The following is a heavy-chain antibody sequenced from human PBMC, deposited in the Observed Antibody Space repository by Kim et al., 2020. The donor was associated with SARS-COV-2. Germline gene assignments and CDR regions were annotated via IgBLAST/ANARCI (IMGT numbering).Heavy chain of an antibody. CDR1: GYTFNNYY. D-gene: IGHD3-22*01. V-gene: IGHV1-46*02. CDR2: FNPSRGST. Sequence: ASVKVSCKASGYTFNNYYIHWVRQAPGQGLEWMGIFNPSRGSTSYAQKFQGRVTMTRDTSTSTVYMELSSLRSEDTAVYYCARGQYYYDSSGYHDAFDIWGQGTMVTVSS. CDR3: ARGQYYYDSSGYHDAFDI. J-gene: IGHJ3*02.